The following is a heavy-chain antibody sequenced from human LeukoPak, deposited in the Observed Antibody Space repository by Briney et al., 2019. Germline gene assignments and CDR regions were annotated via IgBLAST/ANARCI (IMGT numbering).Heavy chain of an antibody. V-gene: IGHV3-7*01. CDR3: ARDLFPLVTNFGVLSYFDY. CDR1: GFTFSSYY. Sequence: PGGSLRLSCAASGFTFSSYYMSWVRQAPGKGLEWVANIKQDGNEKYYVDSVNGRFTISRDNAENSLILQMNTLRAEDTAVYYCARDLFPLVTNFGVLSYFDYWGQGTLVTVSS. D-gene: IGHD3-3*01. CDR2: IKQDGNEK. J-gene: IGHJ4*02.